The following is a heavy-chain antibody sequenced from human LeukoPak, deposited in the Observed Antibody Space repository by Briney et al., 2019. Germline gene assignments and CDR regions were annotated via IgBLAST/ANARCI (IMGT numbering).Heavy chain of an antibody. D-gene: IGHD6-19*01. V-gene: IGHV3-66*01. Sequence: PGGSLRLSCAASGFTVSSNYMNWVRQAPGKGLEWVSVFYSGGSTYYADSVKGRFTISRDNSKNTLYLQMNSLRAEDTAVYYCASGTGSSSGWREYYLDYWGQGTLVTVSS. CDR1: GFTVSSNY. J-gene: IGHJ4*02. CDR3: ASGTGSSSGWREYYLDY. CDR2: FYSGGST.